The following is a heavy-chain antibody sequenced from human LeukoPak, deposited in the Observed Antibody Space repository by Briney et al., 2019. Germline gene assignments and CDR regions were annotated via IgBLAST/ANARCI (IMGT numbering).Heavy chain of an antibody. D-gene: IGHD3-3*01. CDR3: ARDQGVYDFWSGYSNNWFDP. J-gene: IGHJ5*02. CDR2: IKQDGSEK. V-gene: IGHV3-7*01. Sequence: QSGGSLRLSCAASGFTFSSYWMSWVRQAPGKGLEWVANIKQDGSEKYYVDSVKGRFTISRDNGKNSLYLQMNSLRAEDTAVYYCARDQGVYDFWSGYSNNWFDPWGQGTLVTVSS. CDR1: GFTFSSYW.